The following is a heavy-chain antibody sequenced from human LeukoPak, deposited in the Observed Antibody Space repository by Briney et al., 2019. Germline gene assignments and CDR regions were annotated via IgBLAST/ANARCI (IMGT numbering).Heavy chain of an antibody. D-gene: IGHD5-24*01. CDR1: GGSNSSYY. J-gene: IGHJ4*02. Sequence: PSETLSLTCTVSGGSNSSYYWSWIRQPPGKGLEWIGYIYYSGSTNYNPSLKSRVTISVDTSKNQFSLKLSSVTAADTAVYYCARSPPGIRWLQFYFDYWGQGTLVTVSS. CDR2: IYYSGST. V-gene: IGHV4-59*01. CDR3: ARSPPGIRWLQFYFDY.